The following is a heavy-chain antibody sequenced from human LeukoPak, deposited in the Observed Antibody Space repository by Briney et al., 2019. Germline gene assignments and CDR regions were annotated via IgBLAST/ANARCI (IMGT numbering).Heavy chain of an antibody. CDR3: AKDLTFGDGRGEFDA. CDR2: VYAGGSVA. D-gene: IGHD2-21*02. J-gene: IGHJ5*02. Sequence: GGSLRLSCTASGFSFSTFAMAWVRQAPGGGLDCGSGVYAGGSVANYADPVKGRFTISRDNSKNTLYLQMNNLRVEDMAVYYCAKDLTFGDGRGEFDAWGQGSLVTVSS. CDR1: GFSFSTFA. V-gene: IGHV3-23*03.